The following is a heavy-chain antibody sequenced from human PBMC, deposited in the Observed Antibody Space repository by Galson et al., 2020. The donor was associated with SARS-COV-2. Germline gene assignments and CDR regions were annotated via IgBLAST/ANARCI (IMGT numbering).Heavy chain of an antibody. V-gene: IGHV4-59*11. CDR3: ARLPYGRPYYFDP. J-gene: IGHJ5*02. Sequence: SETLSLTCSVSGDSISSHYWSWIRQPPGKGLEWIGYIYYSGSTNYKSSLKSRVTISIDTSKSQFFLKLASVTAADTAVYYCARLPYGRPYYFDPWGQGTLVTVSS. CDR1: GDSISSHY. D-gene: IGHD1-26*01. CDR2: IYYSGST.